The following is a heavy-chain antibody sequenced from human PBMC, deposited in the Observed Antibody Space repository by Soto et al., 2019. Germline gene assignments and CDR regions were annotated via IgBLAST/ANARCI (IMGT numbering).Heavy chain of an antibody. CDR2: IYYSGGA. D-gene: IGHD3-3*01. J-gene: IGHJ5*01. CDR1: GGSVKSSSFY. CDR3: VRPAAIFGVESWFDS. Sequence: SETLSLTCTVSGGSVKSSSFYWGWSRQSPGKGLEWIGSIYYSGGASYNPSLKSRVTISVDASKNKFSLKLRSVTAADTAMYYCVRPAAIFGVESWFDSWG. V-gene: IGHV4-39*01.